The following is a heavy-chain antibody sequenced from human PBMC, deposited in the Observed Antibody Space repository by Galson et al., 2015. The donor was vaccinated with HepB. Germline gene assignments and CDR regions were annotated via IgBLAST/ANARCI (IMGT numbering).Heavy chain of an antibody. V-gene: IGHV3-7*01. D-gene: IGHD4-11*01. CDR3: AREDYTNPSGFDP. Sequence: SLRLSCAASGFTVSTHWMNWVRQAPGKGLEWVANMNHDGSVKYYVDSVKGRFTISRDNAKNSLYLQMNSLGVEDTAVYYCAREDYTNPSGFDPWGQGTLVTVSS. CDR1: GFTVSTHW. J-gene: IGHJ5*02. CDR2: MNHDGSVK.